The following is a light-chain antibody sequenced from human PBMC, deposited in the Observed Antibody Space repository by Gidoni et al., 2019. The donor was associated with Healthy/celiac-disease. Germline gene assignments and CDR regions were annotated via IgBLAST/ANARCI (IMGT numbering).Light chain of an antibody. CDR3: QQSYSTPGYT. V-gene: IGKV1-39*01. Sequence: DIQMTHSSSSLSASLGDRVTITCRASQSISSYLNWYQQKPGKAPKLLIYAASSLQSGVPSRFSGSGSGTDFTLTISSLQPEDFATYYCQQSYSTPGYTFGQXTKLEIK. CDR1: QSISSY. J-gene: IGKJ2*01. CDR2: AAS.